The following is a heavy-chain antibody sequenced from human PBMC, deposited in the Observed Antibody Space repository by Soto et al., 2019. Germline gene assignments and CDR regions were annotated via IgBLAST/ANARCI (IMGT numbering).Heavy chain of an antibody. D-gene: IGHD2-21*02. Sequence: GGSLRLSCAASGFTFSSYAMSWVRQAPGKGLEWVSAISGSGGSTYYADSVKGRFTISRDNSKNTLYLQMNSLRAEDTAVYYCAKDMGSLVTAYCGGDFYFDYWGQGTLVTVSS. V-gene: IGHV3-23*01. CDR1: GFTFSSYA. CDR3: AKDMGSLVTAYCGGDFYFDY. J-gene: IGHJ4*02. CDR2: ISGSGGST.